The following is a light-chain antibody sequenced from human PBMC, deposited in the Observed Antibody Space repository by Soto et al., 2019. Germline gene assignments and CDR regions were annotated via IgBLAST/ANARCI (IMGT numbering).Light chain of an antibody. CDR1: SSDVGGYNY. CDR2: DVS. V-gene: IGLV2-14*01. CDR3: SSHTSSSAWV. Sequence: QSVLTQPASVSGSPGQSITISCTGTSSDVGGYNYVSWYQQHPGKAPKLMIYDVSNRPSGVSNRFSGSKSGNTASLTISGLQAEDEADYYCSSHTSSSAWVFGGGNKVTGL. J-gene: IGLJ3*02.